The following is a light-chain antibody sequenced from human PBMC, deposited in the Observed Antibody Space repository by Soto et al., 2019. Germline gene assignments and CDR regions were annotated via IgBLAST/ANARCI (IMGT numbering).Light chain of an antibody. J-gene: IGKJ4*01. V-gene: IGKV1-39*01. Sequence: DIQMTQSPSSLSASVGDRVTITCRSSQSISSYLNWYQQKPGKAPKLLIYAASSLQSGVPSRFSGSGSGTDFTLTISSLQPEDFATYYCRQSYSTPLTFGGGTKVDMK. CDR3: RQSYSTPLT. CDR1: QSISSY. CDR2: AAS.